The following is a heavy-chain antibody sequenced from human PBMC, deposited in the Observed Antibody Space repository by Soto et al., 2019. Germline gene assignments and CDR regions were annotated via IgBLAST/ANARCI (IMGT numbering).Heavy chain of an antibody. CDR3: ARDGGGPRVFDY. J-gene: IGHJ4*02. V-gene: IGHV3-30-3*01. CDR2: ISYDGSNK. Sequence: PGGSLRLSCAASGFTFSSYAMHWVRQAPGKGLEWVAVISYDGSNKYYADSVKGRFTISRDNSKNTLYLQMNSLRAEDTAVYYCARDGGGPRVFDYWGQGTLVTVSS. D-gene: IGHD2-21*01. CDR1: GFTFSSYA.